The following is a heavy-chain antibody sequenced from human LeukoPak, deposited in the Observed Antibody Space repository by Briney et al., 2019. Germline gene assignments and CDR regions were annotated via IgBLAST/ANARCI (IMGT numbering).Heavy chain of an antibody. V-gene: IGHV4-34*01. J-gene: IGHJ5*02. Sequence: SETLSLTCAVDGGSFSGYYCNWIRQPPGKGLEWIGEISHSGSTNYNPSLKSRVTISVDTSKNQFSLKVRSVTAADTAVYYCARGRSGNSGSFRFDPWGQGTLVTVSS. D-gene: IGHD3-10*01. CDR3: ARGRSGNSGSFRFDP. CDR1: GGSFSGYY. CDR2: ISHSGST.